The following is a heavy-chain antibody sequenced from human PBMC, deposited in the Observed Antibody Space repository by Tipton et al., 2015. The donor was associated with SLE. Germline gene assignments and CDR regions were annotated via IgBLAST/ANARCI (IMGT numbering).Heavy chain of an antibody. CDR1: GYNFDSYG. CDR3: ARSDDYGYSAFDY. J-gene: IGHJ4*02. CDR2: INVYNGNT. Sequence: QSGPEVKKPGASVRVSCKASGYNFDSYGINWVRQAPGQGLEWMGWINVYNGNTNSAQRLQGRVTLTRDTSTDTAYMELRNLRSDDTAIYFCARSDDYGYSAFDYWGLGTLVTVSS. D-gene: IGHD4-17*01. V-gene: IGHV1-18*01.